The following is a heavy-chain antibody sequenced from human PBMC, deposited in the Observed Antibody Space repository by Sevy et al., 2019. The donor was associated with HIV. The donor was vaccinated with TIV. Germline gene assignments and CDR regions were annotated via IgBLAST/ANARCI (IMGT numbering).Heavy chain of an antibody. CDR2: ISSSGSTI. CDR3: ARVDAYYDKAFEP. V-gene: IGHV3-48*03. Sequence: GGSLRLSCEASGFSFSNYEMNWVRQAPGKGLEWASYISSSGSTIYYADSVKGRFTISRDNAKNSLYLQMNRLRVEDTAVYYCARVDAYYDKAFEPWGQGTLVTVSS. J-gene: IGHJ5*02. CDR1: GFSFSNYE. D-gene: IGHD3-22*01.